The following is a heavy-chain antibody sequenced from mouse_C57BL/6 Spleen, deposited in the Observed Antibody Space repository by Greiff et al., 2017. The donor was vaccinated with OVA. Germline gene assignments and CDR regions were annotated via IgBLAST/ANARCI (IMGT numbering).Heavy chain of an antibody. CDR3: ARPRYYGYRDYAMDY. D-gene: IGHD2-2*01. J-gene: IGHJ4*01. Sequence: QVQLKQSGAELVKPGASVKISCKASGYAFSSYWMNWVKQRPGKGLEWIGQIYPGDGDTNYNGKFKGKATLTADKSSSTAYMQLSSLTSEDSAVYFCARPRYYGYRDYAMDYWGQGTSVTVSS. V-gene: IGHV1-80*01. CDR2: IYPGDGDT. CDR1: GYAFSSYW.